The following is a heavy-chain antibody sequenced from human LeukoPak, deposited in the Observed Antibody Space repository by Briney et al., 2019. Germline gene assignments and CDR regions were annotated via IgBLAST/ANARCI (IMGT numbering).Heavy chain of an antibody. V-gene: IGHV3-30*02. Sequence: PGGSLRLSCAASGFTFSSYGMHWVRQAPGKGLEWVAFIRYDGSNKYYADSVKGRFTISRDNSKNTLYLQMNSLRAEDTAVYYCAKVERSPFYYYMDVWGKGTTVTISS. CDR1: GFTFSSYG. CDR2: IRYDGSNK. D-gene: IGHD1-1*01. J-gene: IGHJ6*03. CDR3: AKVERSPFYYYMDV.